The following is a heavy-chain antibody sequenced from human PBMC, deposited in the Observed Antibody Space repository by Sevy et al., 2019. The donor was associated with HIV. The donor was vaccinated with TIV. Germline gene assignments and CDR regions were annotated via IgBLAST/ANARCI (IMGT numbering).Heavy chain of an antibody. J-gene: IGHJ5*02. CDR3: ARDRSRDGYRLSERYDNWFDP. D-gene: IGHD5-12*01. CDR1: GYSISSGYY. CDR2: IYHSGST. Sequence: SETLSLTCAVSGYSISSGYYWGWIRQPPGKGLEWIGSIYHSGSTYYNPSLKSRVTISVDTSKNQFSLRLSSVTAADTAVYYCARDRSRDGYRLSERYDNWFDPWGQGTLVTVSS. V-gene: IGHV4-38-2*02.